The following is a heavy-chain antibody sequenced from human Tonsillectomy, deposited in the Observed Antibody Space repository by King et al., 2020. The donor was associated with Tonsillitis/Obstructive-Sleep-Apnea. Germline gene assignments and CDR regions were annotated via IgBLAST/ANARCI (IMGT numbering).Heavy chain of an antibody. D-gene: IGHD5-18*01. V-gene: IGHV5-51*01. CDR2: IYPGDSAT. J-gene: IGHJ4*02. CDR1: GYYFSSYW. CDR3: ARKGETAMAPYYFDY. Sequence: VQLVESGAEGKKPGESLKISCKGSGYYFSSYWIAWVRQMPGKGLECVWIIYPGDSATRYSPSFQGQVTISADKSISTAYLQWSSLKASDTAMYYCARKGETAMAPYYFDYWGQGTLVTVSS.